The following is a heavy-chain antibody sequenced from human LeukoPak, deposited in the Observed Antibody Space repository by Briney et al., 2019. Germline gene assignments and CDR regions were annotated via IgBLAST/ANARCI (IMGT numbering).Heavy chain of an antibody. D-gene: IGHD5-12*01. Sequence: ASVKVSCKTSGYIFTDYYIHWVRHVPGQGLQWLGRINPDSGGTNFAQKFQGRVTMTRDTSISTAYMELSRLRSDDTAVYYCARALRSRNWFDPWGQGTLVTVSS. CDR2: INPDSGGT. J-gene: IGHJ5*02. CDR3: ARALRSRNWFDP. CDR1: GYIFTDYY. V-gene: IGHV1-2*06.